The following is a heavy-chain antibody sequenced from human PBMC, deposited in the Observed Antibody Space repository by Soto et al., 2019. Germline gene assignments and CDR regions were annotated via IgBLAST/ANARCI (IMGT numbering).Heavy chain of an antibody. V-gene: IGHV1-18*01. CDR3: ARDRGAYGMDV. Sequence: QVQLVQSGAEVKKPGASVKVSCKASGYIFTSYGISWVRQAPGQWLEWMGWISAYNGNTNYAQKLQGRVTMTTDTSTCTAYMELRSLRSDDTAVYYCARDRGAYGMDVWGQGTTVTVSS. CDR1: GYIFTSYG. J-gene: IGHJ6*02. CDR2: ISAYNGNT.